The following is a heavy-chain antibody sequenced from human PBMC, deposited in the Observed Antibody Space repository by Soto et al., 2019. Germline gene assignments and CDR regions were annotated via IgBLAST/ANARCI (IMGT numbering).Heavy chain of an antibody. V-gene: IGHV1-24*01. CDR3: AAPYDSSGYSPYYGMDV. CDR1: GYTLTELS. Sequence: ASVKVSCKVSGYTLTELSMHWVRQAPGKGLGWMGGFDPEDGETIYAQKFQGRVTMTEDTSTDTAYMELSSLRSEDTAVYYCAAPYDSSGYSPYYGMDVWGQGTTVTVSS. J-gene: IGHJ6*02. D-gene: IGHD3-22*01. CDR2: FDPEDGET.